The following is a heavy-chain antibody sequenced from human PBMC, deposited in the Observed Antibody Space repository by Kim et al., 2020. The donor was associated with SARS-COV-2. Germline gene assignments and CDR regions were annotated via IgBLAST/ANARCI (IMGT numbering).Heavy chain of an antibody. J-gene: IGHJ6*02. D-gene: IGHD3-3*01. Sequence: SETLSLTCTVSGGSISSGGYYWSWIRQHPGKGLEWIGYIYYSGSTYYNPSLKSRVTISVDTSKNQFSLKLSSVTAADTAVYYCARDHRTIFGVVVYMDVWGQGTTVTVSS. CDR1: GGSISSGGYY. CDR3: ARDHRTIFGVVVYMDV. CDR2: IYYSGST. V-gene: IGHV4-31*03.